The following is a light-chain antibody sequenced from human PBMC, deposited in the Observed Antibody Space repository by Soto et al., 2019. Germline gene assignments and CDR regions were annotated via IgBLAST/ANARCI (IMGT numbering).Light chain of an antibody. V-gene: IGKV3-15*01. J-gene: IGKJ4*01. CDR2: GAS. CDR1: QSVDSN. CDR3: RHYNDWQLT. Sequence: EIVMTQSPATLSVSPWDGATLSCRASQSVDSNLAWYQQKPGQTPRLLMYGASTRPTGIPARFSGSGSGTDLTLTTISLQSEDSGVYYCRHYNDWQLTLGGGTKVDIK.